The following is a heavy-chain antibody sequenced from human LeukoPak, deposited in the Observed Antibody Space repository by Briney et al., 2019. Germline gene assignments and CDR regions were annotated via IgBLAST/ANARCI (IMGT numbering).Heavy chain of an antibody. CDR3: ASYDFWSGYESAFDI. D-gene: IGHD3-3*01. J-gene: IGHJ3*02. Sequence: GESLKISCKGSGYSFTNYWIGWVRQTPGKGLEWMGVINPDDSEIKYSPSLQGQVTISADKSISTAYLQWSSLKASDTAMYYCASYDFWSGYESAFDIWGQGTMVTVSS. CDR1: GYSFTNYW. V-gene: IGHV5-51*01. CDR2: INPDDSEI.